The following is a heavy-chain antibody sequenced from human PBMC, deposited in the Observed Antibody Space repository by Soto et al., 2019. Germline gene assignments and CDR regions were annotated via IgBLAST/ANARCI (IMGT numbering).Heavy chain of an antibody. CDR1: GDTFTFYS. Sequence: QVQLVQSGAEVMKPGSSVRVSCKASGDTFTFYSINWVRQAPGLGLEWMGRINPILSMSNYAQRFQGRVTMTADKSTSTAYMELSSLRSEDKAMYYCARSYGSGYRAFDYWGQGALVTVSS. CDR2: INPILSMS. CDR3: ARSYGSGYRAFDY. V-gene: IGHV1-69*02. J-gene: IGHJ4*02. D-gene: IGHD3-10*01.